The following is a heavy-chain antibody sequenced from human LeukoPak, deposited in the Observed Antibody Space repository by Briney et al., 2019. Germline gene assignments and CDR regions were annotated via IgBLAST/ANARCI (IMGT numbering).Heavy chain of an antibody. Sequence: ASVKVSCKASGYTFTSYYMHWVRQAPGQGLEWMGIINPSGGSTSYAQKFQGRDTMTRDTSTSTVYMELSSLRSEDTAVYYCASDKVPRRGYSYGYPGYWGQGTLVTVSS. D-gene: IGHD5-18*01. CDR3: ASDKVPRRGYSYGYPGY. V-gene: IGHV1-46*03. CDR1: GYTFTSYY. J-gene: IGHJ4*02. CDR2: INPSGGST.